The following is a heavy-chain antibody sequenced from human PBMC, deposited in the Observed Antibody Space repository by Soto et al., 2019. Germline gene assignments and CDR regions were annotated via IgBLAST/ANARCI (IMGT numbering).Heavy chain of an antibody. Sequence: EVHLVESGGGLVKPGGSLRLSCAASGFTFNSAWMTWVPQAPGKGLEWVGRIKAGGTTEYAAPVKGRFTISRDDSKNMLYLQMNSLKNEDTAVYYCATDLPTLRPQVDYWGQGTLVTVSS. D-gene: IGHD2-15*01. J-gene: IGHJ4*02. CDR3: ATDLPTLRPQVDY. CDR1: GFTFNSAW. CDR2: IKAGGTT. V-gene: IGHV3-15*07.